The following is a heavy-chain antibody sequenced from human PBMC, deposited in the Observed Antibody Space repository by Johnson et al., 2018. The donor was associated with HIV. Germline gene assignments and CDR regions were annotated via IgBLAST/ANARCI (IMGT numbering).Heavy chain of an antibody. CDR3: TTDSGWVPLEAFDI. CDR2: IKSKTDGGTT. D-gene: IGHD6-19*01. CDR1: GFTFSSYG. J-gene: IGHJ3*02. V-gene: IGHV3-15*01. Sequence: VQLVESGGGVVQPGGSLRLSCAASGFTFSSYGMHWVRQAPGKGLEWIGRIKSKTDGGTTDYAAPVKGRFTISRDDSRNTLYLQMNSLKTEDTAVYYCTTDSGWVPLEAFDIWGQGTMVTVSS.